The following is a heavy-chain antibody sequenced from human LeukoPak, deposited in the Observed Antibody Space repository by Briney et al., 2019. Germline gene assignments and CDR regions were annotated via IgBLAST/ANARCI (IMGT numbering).Heavy chain of an antibody. CDR3: AREYPTGFDP. D-gene: IGHD2-2*02. CDR2: INSDGSSA. V-gene: IGHV3-74*01. Sequence: GGSLRLSCAASGFTFSRYWMHWVRQGPGKGLVWVSRINSDGSSASYADSVKGRFTISRDNAKNTLYLQMNSLRAEDTAVYYCAREYPTGFDPWGQGTLVTVSS. CDR1: GFTFSRYW. J-gene: IGHJ5*02.